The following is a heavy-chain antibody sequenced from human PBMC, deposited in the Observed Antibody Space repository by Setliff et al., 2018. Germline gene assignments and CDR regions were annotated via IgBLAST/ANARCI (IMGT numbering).Heavy chain of an antibody. J-gene: IGHJ1*01. D-gene: IGHD3-3*02. CDR1: GYTFTSYD. V-gene: IGHV1-8*02. Sequence: ASVKVSCKASGYTFTSYDINWVRQATGQGLEWMGWMNPNSGNTGYAQKFQGRVTMTRNTSISTAYMDLSSLRFEDTAVYYCVPLNLAGEARENFQLWGRGTQVTVSS. CDR2: MNPNSGNT. CDR3: VPLNLAGEARENFQL.